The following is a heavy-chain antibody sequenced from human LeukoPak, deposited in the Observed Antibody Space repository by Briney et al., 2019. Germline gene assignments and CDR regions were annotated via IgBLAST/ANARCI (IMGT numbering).Heavy chain of an antibody. CDR2: IIPIFGTA. J-gene: IGHJ3*02. D-gene: IGHD3-22*01. Sequence: SVKVSCKASGGTFSSYAISWVRQAPGQGLEWMGRIIPIFGTANYAQKFQGRVTITTDESTSTAYMELSSLRSEDTAVYYCARPRDHYDSGGAFDIWGQGTMVTVSS. V-gene: IGHV1-69*05. CDR3: ARPRDHYDSGGAFDI. CDR1: GGTFSSYA.